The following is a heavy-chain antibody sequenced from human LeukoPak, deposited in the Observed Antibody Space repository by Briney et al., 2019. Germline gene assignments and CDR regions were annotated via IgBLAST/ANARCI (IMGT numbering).Heavy chain of an antibody. V-gene: IGHV1-18*01. J-gene: IGHJ4*02. Sequence: ASVKVSCKASGYIFTSYAMNWVRQAPGQGLEWMGWISAYNGNTNYAQKLQGRVTMTTDTSTSTAYMELRSLRSDDTAVYYCARDMVRGVISDYWGQGTLVTVSS. CDR2: ISAYNGNT. CDR1: GYIFTSYA. D-gene: IGHD3-10*01. CDR3: ARDMVRGVISDY.